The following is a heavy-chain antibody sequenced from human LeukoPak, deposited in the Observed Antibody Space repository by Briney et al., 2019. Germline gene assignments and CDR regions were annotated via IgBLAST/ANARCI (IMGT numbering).Heavy chain of an antibody. D-gene: IGHD1-26*01. CDR1: GGSINNYY. CDR3: ARISPSSGTYWGSLYYYMDV. V-gene: IGHV4-59*01. CDR2: ILFSGTT. J-gene: IGHJ6*03. Sequence: SETLSLTCTVSGGSINNYYWTWIRQPAGGGLEWIGYILFSGTTNYNPSLKSRVTLSLDTSNNQFSLKLTSVTAADTAVYYCARISPSSGTYWGSLYYYMDVWGKGTTVTVSS.